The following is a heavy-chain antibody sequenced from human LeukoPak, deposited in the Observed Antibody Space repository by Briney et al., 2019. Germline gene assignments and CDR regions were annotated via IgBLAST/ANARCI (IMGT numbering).Heavy chain of an antibody. CDR1: GGSISSYY. CDR2: IYYSGST. Sequence: SETLSLTCTVSGGSISSYYWSWIRQPPGKGLEWIGYIYYSGSTSYNPSLKSRVTISVDTSKNQFSLKLSSVTAADTAVYYCARAPETTVTTSWFDPWGQGTLVTVSS. V-gene: IGHV4-59*01. J-gene: IGHJ5*02. D-gene: IGHD4-11*01. CDR3: ARAPETTVTTSWFDP.